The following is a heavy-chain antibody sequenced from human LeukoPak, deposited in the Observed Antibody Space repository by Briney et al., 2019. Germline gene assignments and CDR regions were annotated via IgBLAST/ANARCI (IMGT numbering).Heavy chain of an antibody. CDR2: IYHSGST. CDR3: ARDLGASTVITTYFDL. V-gene: IGHV4-4*02. D-gene: IGHD4-17*01. Sequence: SDTLSLTCTVSGGSISSSNWWSWLRQPPGKGLERIGEIYHSGSTNYNPALKSRVTISVDKSKKPFSLKLSSVTAADTAVYYCARDLGASTVITTYFDLWGRGTLVTVSS. CDR1: GGSISSSNW. J-gene: IGHJ2*01.